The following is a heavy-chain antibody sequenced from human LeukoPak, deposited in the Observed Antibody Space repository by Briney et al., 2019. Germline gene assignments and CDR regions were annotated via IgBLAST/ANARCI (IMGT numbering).Heavy chain of an antibody. V-gene: IGHV4-59*01. CDR2: IYYSGST. J-gene: IGHJ4*02. D-gene: IGHD5-12*01. CDR3: ARVGDTDPDVWWLRGYFDY. CDR1: GGSISSYY. Sequence: SETLSLTCTVSGGSISSYYWSWIRQPPGKGLEWIGYIYYSGSTNYNPSLKSRVTISVDTSKNQFSLKLSSVTAADTAVYYCARVGDTDPDVWWLRGYFDYWGQGTLVTVSS.